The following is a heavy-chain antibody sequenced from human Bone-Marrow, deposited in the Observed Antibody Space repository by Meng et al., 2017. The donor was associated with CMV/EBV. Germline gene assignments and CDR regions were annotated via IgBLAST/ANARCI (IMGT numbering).Heavy chain of an antibody. Sequence: GESLKISCAASGFTFSSFYMSWVRQTPGKGLEWVSSISSSSKSIYYAHSLKGRFTISRDNAKNSLYLQMNSLRVEDTAVYYCASLPPNYHSFGMDVWGQGTTVTVSS. D-gene: IGHD2-8*01. V-gene: IGHV3-21*01. J-gene: IGHJ6*02. CDR1: GFTFSSFY. CDR2: ISSSSKSI. CDR3: ASLPPNYHSFGMDV.